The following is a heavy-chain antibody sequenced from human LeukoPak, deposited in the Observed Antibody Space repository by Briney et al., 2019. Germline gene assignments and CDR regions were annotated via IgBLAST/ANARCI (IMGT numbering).Heavy chain of an antibody. Sequence: GGSLRLSCAASGFTFSSYGMHWVRQAPGKGLEWVAVISYDGSNKYCADSVKGRFTISRDNSKNTLYLQMNSLRAEDTAVYYCAKRTGYSYGYGDEDAFDIWGQGTMVTVSS. V-gene: IGHV3-30*18. J-gene: IGHJ3*02. CDR2: ISYDGSNK. CDR3: AKRTGYSYGYGDEDAFDI. D-gene: IGHD5-18*01. CDR1: GFTFSSYG.